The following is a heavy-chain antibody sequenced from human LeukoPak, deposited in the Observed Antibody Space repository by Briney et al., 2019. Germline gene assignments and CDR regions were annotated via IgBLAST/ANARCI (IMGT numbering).Heavy chain of an antibody. D-gene: IGHD2-15*01. V-gene: IGHV4-59*01. CDR3: ARESLYCSGGSCYSDNFDY. Sequence: SETLSLTCTVSGGSISSYYWSWLRQPPGKGLEWIGYIYYSGSTNYNPSLKSRVTISVDTSKNQFSLKLSSVTAADTAVYYCARESLYCSGGSCYSDNFDYWGQGALVTVSS. CDR1: GGSISSYY. CDR2: IYYSGST. J-gene: IGHJ4*02.